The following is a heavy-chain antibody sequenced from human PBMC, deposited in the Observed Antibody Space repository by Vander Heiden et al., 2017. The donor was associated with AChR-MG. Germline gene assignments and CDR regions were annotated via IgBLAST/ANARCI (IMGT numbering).Heavy chain of an antibody. D-gene: IGHD3-3*01. V-gene: IGHV3-23*01. Sequence: EVQLLESGGGLVQPGGSLRLSCAASGFSFSSYAMSWVRQAPGKGLEWVSGISSSGGDTPYADSVKGRFTISRDNSKNTVYLQMNSLRAEDTAVYYCAKKNPGVAPFDYWGQGTLVTVSS. CDR1: GFSFSSYA. CDR3: AKKNPGVAPFDY. J-gene: IGHJ4*02. CDR2: ISSSGGDT.